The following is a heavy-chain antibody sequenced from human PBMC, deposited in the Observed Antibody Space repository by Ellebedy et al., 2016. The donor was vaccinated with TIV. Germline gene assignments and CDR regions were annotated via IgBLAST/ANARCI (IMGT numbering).Heavy chain of an antibody. J-gene: IGHJ4*02. D-gene: IGHD3-10*01. CDR1: GFTFSSYA. Sequence: GESLKISXGASGFTFSSYAMSWVRQAPGKGLEWVSAISGSGGSTYYADSVKGRFTISRDNSKNTLYLQMNSLRAEDTAVYYCAREGSRVRGVIIKWDWGQGTLVTVSS. V-gene: IGHV3-23*01. CDR2: ISGSGGST. CDR3: AREGSRVRGVIIKWD.